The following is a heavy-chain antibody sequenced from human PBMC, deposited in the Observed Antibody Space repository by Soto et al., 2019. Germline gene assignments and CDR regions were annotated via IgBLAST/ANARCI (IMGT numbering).Heavy chain of an antibody. Sequence: EVQLLESGGGLVQPGGSLRLSCAASGFTFSSCAMSWVRQAPGKGLEWVSTISGSDGSTYYADSVKARFTISGDNSKNTLYLQMNSLRAEDTAVYYCAKCSGGSCYQPLDYWGQGTLVTVSS. CDR3: AKCSGGSCYQPLDY. V-gene: IGHV3-23*01. D-gene: IGHD2-15*01. CDR2: ISGSDGST. CDR1: GFTFSSCA. J-gene: IGHJ4*02.